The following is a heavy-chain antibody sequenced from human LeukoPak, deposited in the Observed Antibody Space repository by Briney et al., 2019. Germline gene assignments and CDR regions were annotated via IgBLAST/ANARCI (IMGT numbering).Heavy chain of an antibody. CDR1: GGSISSYY. CDR2: IYYSGST. V-gene: IGHV4-59*08. J-gene: IGHJ6*01. Sequence: SETLSLTCTVSGGSISSYYWSWIRQPPGKGLEWIGYIYYSGSTNYNPSLKSRVTISVDTSKNQFSLKLSSVTAADTAVYYCARRLASYYYGMDVWGQGTTVTVSS. CDR3: ARRLASYYYGMDV.